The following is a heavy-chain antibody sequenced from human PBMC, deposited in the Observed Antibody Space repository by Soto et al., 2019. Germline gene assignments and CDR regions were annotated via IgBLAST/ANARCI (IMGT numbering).Heavy chain of an antibody. CDR3: ARCSLVLGPAPGVDS. J-gene: IGHJ4*02. V-gene: IGHV4-31*03. CDR2: LYYSGDT. CDR1: GGAISSSGYC. D-gene: IGHD7-27*01. Sequence: PSETLSLTCTFSGGAISSSGYCRSCIRKHPGKGLEWIGSLYYSGDTYYTPSLTSRVTISADTSKNQFSLKLSSVRAAETALYNCARCSLVLGPAPGVDSWGRGTIVT.